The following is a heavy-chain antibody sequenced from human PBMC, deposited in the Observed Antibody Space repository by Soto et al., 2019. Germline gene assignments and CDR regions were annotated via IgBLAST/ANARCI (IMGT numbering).Heavy chain of an antibody. CDR1: GGSISGFY. Sequence: SETLSLTCTVSGGSISGFYWSWIRQPPGKGLEWIGYIYYSGNTCYNPSLKSRVTISVDRSKNQFSLKLSSVTAADTAVYYCARVPGPWGQGTLVTVSS. CDR2: IYYSGNT. V-gene: IGHV4-59*12. CDR3: ARVPGP. J-gene: IGHJ5*02.